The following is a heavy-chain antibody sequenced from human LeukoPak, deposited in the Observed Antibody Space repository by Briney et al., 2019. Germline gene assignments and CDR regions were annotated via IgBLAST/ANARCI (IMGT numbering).Heavy chain of an antibody. CDR3: ARGGRIQLWYYFDY. CDR2: INHSGST. CDR1: GGSFSGYY. Sequence: PSETLSLTCAVYGGSFSGYYWSWIRQPPGKGLEWIGEINHSGSTNYNPSLKSRVTISVDTSKNQFSLKLSSVTAADTAVYYCARGGRIQLWYYFDYWGQGTLVTVSS. D-gene: IGHD5-18*01. J-gene: IGHJ4*02. V-gene: IGHV4-34*01.